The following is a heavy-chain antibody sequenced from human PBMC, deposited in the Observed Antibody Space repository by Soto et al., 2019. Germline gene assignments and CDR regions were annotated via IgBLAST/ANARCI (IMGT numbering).Heavy chain of an antibody. J-gene: IGHJ4*02. CDR3: ARDPRSAYYHDY. CDR1: GGSISSGAYY. CDR2: IYYSGST. Sequence: QVQLQESGPGLVKPSQTLSVTCTVSGGSISSGAYYCSWLRQSPVRGLEWIGYIYYSGSTYYNPSLKRRRTISIDTSKNQFSLKLSSVTAADTAVYYCARDPRSAYYHDYWGQGTLVSVSS. D-gene: IGHD3-3*01. V-gene: IGHV4-31*03.